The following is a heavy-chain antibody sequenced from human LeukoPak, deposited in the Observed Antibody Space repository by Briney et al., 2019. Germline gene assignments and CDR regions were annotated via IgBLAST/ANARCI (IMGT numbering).Heavy chain of an antibody. D-gene: IGHD3/OR15-3a*01. Sequence: GGSLRLSCAASGFTFSSYAMNWVRQAPGTGLDWVSAISGSDVSTYYADSVKGRFTISRDNSKNTLYLQMNSLRAEDTAVYYCARDLDRVRIPPNWFGPWGQGTLVTVSS. J-gene: IGHJ5*02. CDR2: ISGSDVST. CDR3: ARDLDRVRIPPNWFGP. CDR1: GFTFSSYA. V-gene: IGHV3-23*01.